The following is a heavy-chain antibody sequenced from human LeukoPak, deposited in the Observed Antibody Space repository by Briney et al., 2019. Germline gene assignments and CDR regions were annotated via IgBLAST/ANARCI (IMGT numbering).Heavy chain of an antibody. J-gene: IGHJ4*02. CDR1: GYTFTSYG. CDR2: ISAYNGNT. D-gene: IGHD2-2*02. V-gene: IGHV1-18*01. CDR3: ASGTNLAILDY. Sequence: ASVKVSCKASGYTFTSYGISWVRQPPGQGLEWMGWISAYNGNTNYAQKLQGRVTMTTDTSTSTAYMELRSLRSDATAVYYCASGTNLAILDYWGQGTLVTVSS.